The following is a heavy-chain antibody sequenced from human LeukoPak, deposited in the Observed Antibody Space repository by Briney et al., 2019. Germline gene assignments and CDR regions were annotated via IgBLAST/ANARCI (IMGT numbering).Heavy chain of an antibody. Sequence: GGSLRLSCAASDFTFSDYGMHWVRQAPGKGLEWVAFIRFDGGNEIYGDSVKGRFTISRDDSKDTLYLQMNSLSAEGTAVYFCAKAGYSTSRYYLDFWGQGTLVTVSS. V-gene: IGHV3-30*02. J-gene: IGHJ4*02. CDR1: DFTFSDYG. CDR2: IRFDGGNE. CDR3: AKAGYSTSRYYLDF. D-gene: IGHD6-13*01.